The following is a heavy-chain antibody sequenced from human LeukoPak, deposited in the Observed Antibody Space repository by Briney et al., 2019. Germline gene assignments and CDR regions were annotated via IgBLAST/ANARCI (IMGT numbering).Heavy chain of an antibody. V-gene: IGHV3-7*01. Sequence: GGSLRLSCAASGFTFSSYWMSWVRQAPGKGLEWVANIKQDGSEKYYVDSVKGRFTISRDNAKNSLYLQMNSLRAEDTAVYYCARGGGQSGYSYANLGFMITFGGVIWNWGQGTLVTVSS. CDR1: GFTFSSYW. D-gene: IGHD3-16*02. CDR3: ARGGGQSGYSYANLGFMITFGGVIWN. J-gene: IGHJ4*02. CDR2: IKQDGSEK.